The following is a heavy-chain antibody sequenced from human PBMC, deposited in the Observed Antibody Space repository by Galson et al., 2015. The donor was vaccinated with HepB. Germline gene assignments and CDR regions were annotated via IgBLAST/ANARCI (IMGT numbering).Heavy chain of an antibody. D-gene: IGHD4-17*01. J-gene: IGHJ2*01. V-gene: IGHV1-69*01. CDR3: ARGPTTVSIPFWYFDL. CDR1: GHTFTTYS. CDR2: IIPFYGTT. Sequence: SCKASGHTFTTYSISWVRHAPGQGLEWMGGIIPFYGTTNYAQNFQGRVTITADESMSTAHIELSSLRSEDTAVYYCARGPTTVSIPFWYFDLWGLGTLVTVSS.